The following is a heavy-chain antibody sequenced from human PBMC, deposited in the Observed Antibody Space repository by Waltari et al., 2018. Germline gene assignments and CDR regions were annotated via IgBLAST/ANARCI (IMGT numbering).Heavy chain of an antibody. CDR1: GVTLTGYY. D-gene: IGHD1-26*01. J-gene: IGHJ4*02. Sequence: QVQLKQWGTGLLRPSETLSLKCAVYGVTLTGYYWTWVRQSPGKGLGWIGEIDHRGVTNINLSLMSRVFMSVDTSDKQLSLKRRSVTAADTAVYYCARHQRRGLRGLDVWGQGTQVAVSS. CDR3: ARHQRRGLRGLDV. CDR2: IDHRGVT. V-gene: IGHV4-34*02.